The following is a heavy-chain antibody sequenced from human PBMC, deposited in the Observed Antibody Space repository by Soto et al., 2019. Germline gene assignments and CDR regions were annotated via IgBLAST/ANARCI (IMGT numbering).Heavy chain of an antibody. D-gene: IGHD6-13*01. Sequence: SETLSLTCAVYGGSFSGYYWSWIRQPPGRGLEWIGEIYHSGTTNYSPSLKSRVNIAVDMSTNHFSLTLISVTAADTAVYYCAFPATADFDYWGKGILVTVSS. J-gene: IGHJ4*02. CDR1: GGSFSGYY. CDR3: AFPATADFDY. V-gene: IGHV4-34*01. CDR2: IYHSGTT.